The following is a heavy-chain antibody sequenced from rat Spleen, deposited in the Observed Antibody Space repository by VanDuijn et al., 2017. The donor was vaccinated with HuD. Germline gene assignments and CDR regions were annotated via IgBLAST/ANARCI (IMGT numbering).Heavy chain of an antibody. CDR2: ISYDGSGT. CDR1: GFTFSDYY. D-gene: IGHD1-7*01. CDR3: TTVRYYGFDSPFTY. J-gene: IGHJ3*01. V-gene: IGHV5-20*01. Sequence: EVRLVESGGGLVRPGRSLELSCAASGFTFSDYYMAWVRQAPTKGLEWVASISYDGSGTYYRDSVKGRFTISRDNTKSTLYLQMDSLRSEDTATYYCTTVRYYGFDSPFTYWGQGTLVAVSS.